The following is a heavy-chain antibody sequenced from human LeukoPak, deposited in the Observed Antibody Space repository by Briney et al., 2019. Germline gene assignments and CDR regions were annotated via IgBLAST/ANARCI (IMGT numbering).Heavy chain of an antibody. D-gene: IGHD6-13*01. Sequence: SETLSLTCAVYGGSFSGYYWSWIRQPPGKGLEWIGEINHSGSTNYNPSLKSRVTISVDTSKNQFSLKLSSVTAADTAVHYCARGPTKIAAAGTAWFDPWGQGTLVTVSS. CDR1: GGSFSGYY. J-gene: IGHJ5*02. V-gene: IGHV4-34*01. CDR2: INHSGST. CDR3: ARGPTKIAAAGTAWFDP.